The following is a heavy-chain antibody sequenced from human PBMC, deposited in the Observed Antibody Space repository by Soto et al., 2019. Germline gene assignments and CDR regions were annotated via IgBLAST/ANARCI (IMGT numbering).Heavy chain of an antibody. Sequence: QVQLVESGGGVVQPGRSLRLSCAASGFTFSSYAMHWVRQAPGKGLEWVAVISYDGSNKYYADSVKGRFTISRDNSKNTLYLQMNSLRAEDTAVYYCARVPLLRFLEWLLEDYYGMDVWGQGTTVTVSS. V-gene: IGHV3-30-3*01. CDR1: GFTFSSYA. J-gene: IGHJ6*02. CDR3: ARVPLLRFLEWLLEDYYGMDV. D-gene: IGHD3-3*01. CDR2: ISYDGSNK.